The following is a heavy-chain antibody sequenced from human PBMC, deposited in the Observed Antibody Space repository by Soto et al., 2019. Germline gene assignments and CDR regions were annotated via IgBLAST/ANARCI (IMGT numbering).Heavy chain of an antibody. Sequence: AASVKVSCKASGYNFTQYRIHWVRQAPGQRLEWMGWITAGDAKTEYSQKFQGRVTISRDISATTVYLDLDSLRSEDTAVYYCARDLYSSSWFWFDPWGRGTQVTVSS. V-gene: IGHV1-3*01. CDR1: GYNFTQYR. J-gene: IGHJ5*02. D-gene: IGHD2-2*01. CDR2: ITAGDAKT. CDR3: ARDLYSSSWFWFDP.